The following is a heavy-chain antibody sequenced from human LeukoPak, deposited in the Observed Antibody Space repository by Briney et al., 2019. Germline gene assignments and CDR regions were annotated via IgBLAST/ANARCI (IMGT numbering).Heavy chain of an antibody. D-gene: IGHD3-3*01. CDR2: ISCHNGQT. CDR1: GYSFISYG. V-gene: IGHV1-18*01. J-gene: IGHJ4*02. Sequence: ASVKVSCKASGYSFISYGISWVRQAPGQGLEWMGWISCHNGQTSYAQKLQGRVTMTTETSTSTVYMELRSLRSDDTAVYYCARWGPDFWSDYYPFDYWGQGTLVIVSS. CDR3: ARWGPDFWSDYYPFDY.